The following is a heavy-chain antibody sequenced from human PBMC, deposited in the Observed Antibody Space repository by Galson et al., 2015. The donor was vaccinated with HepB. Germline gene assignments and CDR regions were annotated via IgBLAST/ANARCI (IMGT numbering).Heavy chain of an antibody. J-gene: IGHJ6*02. Sequence: SLRLSCAASGFTFSDYAMSWVRQAPGKGLEWVSGISASGGSTYYADSVKGRFTISRDSSKNTLYLQMNSLRAEDTAVYYCAKCVGSGGYESEFGMDVWGQGTTVTVAS. CDR1: GFTFSDYA. CDR3: AKCVGSGGYESEFGMDV. CDR2: ISASGGST. D-gene: IGHD5-12*01. V-gene: IGHV3-23*01.